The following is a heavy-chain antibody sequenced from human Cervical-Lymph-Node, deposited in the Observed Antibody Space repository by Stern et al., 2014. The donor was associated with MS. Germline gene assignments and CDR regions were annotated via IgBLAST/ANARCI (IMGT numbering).Heavy chain of an antibody. CDR3: AREHSARGSYSDYEGAFDY. CDR2: IIPIFGTA. Sequence: QVQLVQSGAEVKKPGSSVKVSCKASGGTFSSYAISWVRQAPGQGLEWMGGIIPIFGTANYAQKFQGRVTITADESTSTAYMELSSLRSEDTAVYYCAREHSARGSYSDYEGAFDYWGQGTLVTVSS. D-gene: IGHD4-11*01. J-gene: IGHJ4*02. CDR1: GGTFSSYA. V-gene: IGHV1-69*01.